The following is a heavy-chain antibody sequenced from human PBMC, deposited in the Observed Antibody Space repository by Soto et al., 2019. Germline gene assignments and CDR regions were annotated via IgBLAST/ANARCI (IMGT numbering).Heavy chain of an antibody. CDR1: GGSFSGYY. CDR2: INHSGST. CDR3: AREQSSTYYYGSGSNYYYYSYMDV. D-gene: IGHD3-10*01. J-gene: IGHJ6*03. Sequence: SETLSLTCAVYGGSFSGYYWSWIRQPPGKGLEWIGEINHSGSTNYNPSLKSRVTISVDTSKNQFSLKLSSVTAADTAVYYCAREQSSTYYYGSGSNYYYYSYMDVWGKGTTVTVSS. V-gene: IGHV4-34*01.